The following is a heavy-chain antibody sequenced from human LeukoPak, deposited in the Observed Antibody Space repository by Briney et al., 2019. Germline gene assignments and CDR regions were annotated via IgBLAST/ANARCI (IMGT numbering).Heavy chain of an antibody. CDR1: GGSISSYY. CDR3: ARHGGVVRGEGSDGFDI. D-gene: IGHD3-10*01. V-gene: IGHV4-59*08. Sequence: SETLSLTCTVSGGSISSYYWGWIRQPPGKGLEWIGYIYYSGSTNYNPSLKSRVTISRDTSKNHFSLKLMSVTAADTAIYYCARHGGVVRGEGSDGFDIWGQGTMVTVSS. CDR2: IYYSGST. J-gene: IGHJ3*02.